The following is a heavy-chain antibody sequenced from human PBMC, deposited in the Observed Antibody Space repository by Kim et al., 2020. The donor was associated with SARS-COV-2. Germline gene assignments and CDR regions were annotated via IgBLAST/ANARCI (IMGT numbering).Heavy chain of an antibody. V-gene: IGHV3-23*01. D-gene: IGHD3-16*01. CDR3: AKDPVGVAYPFDC. J-gene: IGHJ4*02. Sequence: YAESVKGRFTISRDKSKNTLFLQMNSLRDDDTAVYYCAKDPVGVAYPFDCWGQGTLVTVSS.